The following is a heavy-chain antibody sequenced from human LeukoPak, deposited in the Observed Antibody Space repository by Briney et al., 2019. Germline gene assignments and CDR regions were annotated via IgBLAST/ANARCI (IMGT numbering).Heavy chain of an antibody. Sequence: SETLSLTCTVSGGSISSYYWSWIRQPAGKGLEWIGRIHTSGSTNYNPSLKSRVTMSADTSNNQFSLKVRSVTAADTAVYYCARGRYVYGDSGSNWFDPLGPGNPGHRLL. J-gene: IGHJ5*02. CDR3: ARGRYVYGDSGSNWFDP. D-gene: IGHD4-17*01. V-gene: IGHV4-4*07. CDR2: IHTSGST. CDR1: GGSISSYY.